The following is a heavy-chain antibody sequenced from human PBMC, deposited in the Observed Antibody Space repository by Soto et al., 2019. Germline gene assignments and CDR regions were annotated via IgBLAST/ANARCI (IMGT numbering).Heavy chain of an antibody. CDR3: ASDAGGGGSIAARRVVDF. Sequence: PSETLSLTCTVSGGSVSSGSYYWSWIRQPPGKGLEWIGYIYYSGSTNYNPSLKSRVTISVDTSKNQFSLKLSSVTAADTAVYYCASDAGGGGSIAARRVVDFWAQRTLDTVCS. CDR2: IYYSGST. D-gene: IGHD6-6*01. V-gene: IGHV4-61*01. J-gene: IGHJ4*02. CDR1: GGSVSSGSYY.